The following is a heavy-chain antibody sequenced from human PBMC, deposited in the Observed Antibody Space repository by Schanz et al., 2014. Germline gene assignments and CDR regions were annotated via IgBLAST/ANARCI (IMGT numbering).Heavy chain of an antibody. J-gene: IGHJ4*02. Sequence: EVQLVESGGGLVQPGGSLRLSCTASGFTFSSYSMNWVRQAPGKGLEWVSAISGGGGTTYYADSVKGRFTMSRDNAKNSVFLQMNSLRAEDTAVYYCVRDSFFAFDYWGQGTLVTVSS. CDR3: VRDSFFAFDY. CDR1: GFTFSSYS. CDR2: ISGGGGTT. V-gene: IGHV3-48*01. D-gene: IGHD3-3*01.